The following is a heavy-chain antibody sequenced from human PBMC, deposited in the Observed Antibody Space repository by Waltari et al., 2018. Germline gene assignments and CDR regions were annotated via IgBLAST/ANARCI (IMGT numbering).Heavy chain of an antibody. CDR1: GFTFSSYS. Sequence: EVQLVESGGGLVQPGGSLRLSCAASGFTFSSYSMNWVRQAPGKGLEWVAYISSSSSTIYYADSVKGRFTISRDNAKNSLYLQMNSLRAEDTAVYYCASTLRLVGFDPWGQGTLVTVSS. V-gene: IGHV3-48*01. J-gene: IGHJ5*02. CDR2: ISSSSSTI. D-gene: IGHD5-12*01. CDR3: ASTLRLVGFDP.